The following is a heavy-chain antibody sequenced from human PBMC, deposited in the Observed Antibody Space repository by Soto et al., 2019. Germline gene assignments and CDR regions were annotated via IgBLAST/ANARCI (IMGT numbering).Heavy chain of an antibody. Sequence: PSETLSLTWTVSGGSISSSSYYWSWIRQPPGKGLECIGSIYYSGSTNYNPSLKSRVTISVDTSKKQFSLKLTSVTAADTAVYYCSRVGRYYGDYPNFDYSGQGTRVTVSS. D-gene: IGHD4-17*01. CDR1: GGSISSSSYY. CDR2: IYYSGST. CDR3: SRVGRYYGDYPNFDY. J-gene: IGHJ4*02. V-gene: IGHV4-39*07.